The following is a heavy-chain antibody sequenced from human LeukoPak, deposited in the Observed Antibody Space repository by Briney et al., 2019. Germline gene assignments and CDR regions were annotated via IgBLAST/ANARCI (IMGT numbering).Heavy chain of an antibody. J-gene: IGHJ4*02. CDR1: GFTFSSYS. Sequence: GGSLRLSCAASGFTFSSYSMNWVRQAPGKGLEWVSSISSSSSYIYYADSVKGRFTISRDNAKNSVYLQMNSLRAEDTAVYYCARSSSGSYWIDYWGQGTLVTVSS. D-gene: IGHD1-26*01. V-gene: IGHV3-21*01. CDR2: ISSSSSYI. CDR3: ARSSSGSYWIDY.